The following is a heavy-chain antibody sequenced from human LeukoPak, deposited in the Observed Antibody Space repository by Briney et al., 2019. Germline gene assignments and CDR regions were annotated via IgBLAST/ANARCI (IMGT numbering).Heavy chain of an antibody. Sequence: GGSLRLSCAASGFTFSNYAMSWVRQAPGKGLEWVSAISGSGGHTYYADSVKGRFTISRDNAKNSLFLQMNSLRAEDTAVYYCARDWRGLLIHRRGFDYWGQGALVTVSS. V-gene: IGHV3-23*01. CDR1: GFTFSNYA. J-gene: IGHJ4*02. CDR3: ARDWRGLLIHRRGFDY. D-gene: IGHD3-3*01. CDR2: ISGSGGHT.